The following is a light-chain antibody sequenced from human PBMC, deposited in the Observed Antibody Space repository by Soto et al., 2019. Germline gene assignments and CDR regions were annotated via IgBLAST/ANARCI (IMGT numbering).Light chain of an antibody. CDR1: QSVSSN. V-gene: IGKV3-15*01. J-gene: IGKJ2*01. CDR3: QQYNNWPPYT. CDR2: GAS. Sequence: EMTQSPATLSVSPGERATLSCRASQSVSSNLAWYQQKPGQAPRLLIYGASARATGIPARFSGSGSGTDFTLTISSLQSEDFAVYYCQQYNNWPPYTFGQGTKLEIK.